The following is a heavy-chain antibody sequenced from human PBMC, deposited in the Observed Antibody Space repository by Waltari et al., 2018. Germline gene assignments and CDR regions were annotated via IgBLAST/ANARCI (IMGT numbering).Heavy chain of an antibody. D-gene: IGHD3-3*01. V-gene: IGHV3-73*02. CDR2: IRSRFNGHTT. CDR1: GFTVTDYA. CDR3: TRAYYDFWSGFYSEY. J-gene: IGHJ4*02. Sequence: VQLVESGGGLVQPGGSLKLSCVVSGFTVTDYALHWVRLAPGGGLEWGGRIRSRFNGHTTAYGASVEGRFTIARDEAKNTAFLQMSSLKTEDTAVYYCTRAYYDFWSGFYSEYWGQGTLVTVSS.